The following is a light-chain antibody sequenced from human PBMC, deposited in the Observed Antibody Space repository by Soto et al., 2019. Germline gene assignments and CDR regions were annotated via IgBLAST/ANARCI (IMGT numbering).Light chain of an antibody. Sequence: DIQMTQSPSTRSASIGDRVTITCRASQIIGSSLAWYQHKPGKAPKLLIYDALTLQSGVPSRYSGSESGTEFTLTISSLQPGDSATYYCQQYYSYPYTVGQGTKLEI. J-gene: IGKJ2*01. CDR1: QIIGSS. V-gene: IGKV1-5*01. CDR3: QQYYSYPYT. CDR2: DAL.